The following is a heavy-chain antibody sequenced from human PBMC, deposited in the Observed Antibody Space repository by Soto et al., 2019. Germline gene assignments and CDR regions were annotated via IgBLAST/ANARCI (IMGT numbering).Heavy chain of an antibody. V-gene: IGHV1-8*01. Sequence: ASVKVSCKASGYTFTSYDINWVRQATGQGLEWMGWMNPNSGNTGYAQKFQGRVTMTRNTSISTAYMELSSLRSEDTAVYYCARGATNGDYPYYYYYMDVWGKGITVTVAS. CDR3: ARGATNGDYPYYYYYMDV. D-gene: IGHD4-17*01. J-gene: IGHJ6*03. CDR1: GYTFTSYD. CDR2: MNPNSGNT.